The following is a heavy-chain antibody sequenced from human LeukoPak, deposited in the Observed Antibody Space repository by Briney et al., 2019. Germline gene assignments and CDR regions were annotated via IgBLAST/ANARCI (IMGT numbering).Heavy chain of an antibody. Sequence: GGSLRLSCATSGFTFSSYEFNWVRQAPGKGLEWVSYIDFSGGGKYYADSVRGRFTTSRDNAKNSVYLQMNSLRAEDTAVYYCATLRSSWSMTIWGQGTMVTVSS. CDR3: ATLRSSWSMTI. J-gene: IGHJ3*02. D-gene: IGHD6-13*01. CDR1: GFTFSSYE. V-gene: IGHV3-48*03. CDR2: IDFSGGGK.